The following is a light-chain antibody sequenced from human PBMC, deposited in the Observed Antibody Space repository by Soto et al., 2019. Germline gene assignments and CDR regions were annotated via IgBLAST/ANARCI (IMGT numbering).Light chain of an antibody. Sequence: DIQMTQSPYTLSASVGDRVTITCRATQSISSWLAWYQQKPGKAPKLLIFDASSLESGVPSRFSGSGSGTEFILTISSLQPDDLATYYCQQYNSYPWTFGPGTKVEIK. J-gene: IGKJ1*01. CDR2: DAS. CDR1: QSISSW. CDR3: QQYNSYPWT. V-gene: IGKV1-5*01.